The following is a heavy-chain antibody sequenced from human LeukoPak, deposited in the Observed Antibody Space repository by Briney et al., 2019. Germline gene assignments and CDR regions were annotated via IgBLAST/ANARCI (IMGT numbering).Heavy chain of an antibody. CDR3: ATAPIDTAMADYYYYGMDV. V-gene: IGHV4-30-4*01. D-gene: IGHD5-18*01. CDR2: IYYSGST. J-gene: IGHJ6*04. CDR1: GGSISSGDYY. Sequence: PSQTLSLTCTVSGGSISSGDYYWSWIRQPPGKGLEWIGYIYYSGSTYYNPSLKSRVTISVDTSKNQFSLKLSSVTAADTAVYYCATAPIDTAMADYYYYGMDVWGKGTTVTVSS.